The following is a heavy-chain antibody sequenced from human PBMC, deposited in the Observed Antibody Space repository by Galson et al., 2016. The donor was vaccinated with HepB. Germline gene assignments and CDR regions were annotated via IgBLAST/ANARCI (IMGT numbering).Heavy chain of an antibody. CDR1: GFTFSSYT. V-gene: IGHV3-48*01. J-gene: IGHJ4*02. Sequence: SLRLSCAASGFTFSSYTLNWVRQAPGKGLEWVSYISSSSSSKYYADSVKGRFTISRDNSKNTLYLQMNSLRAEDTAVYYCAKSGRYYGVDHFDYWGQGTLVTVSS. D-gene: IGHD4-17*01. CDR2: ISSSSSSK. CDR3: AKSGRYYGVDHFDY.